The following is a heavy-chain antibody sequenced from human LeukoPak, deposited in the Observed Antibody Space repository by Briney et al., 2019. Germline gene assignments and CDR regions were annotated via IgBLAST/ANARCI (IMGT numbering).Heavy chain of an antibody. CDR2: IDQDGSDK. CDR3: ARASLGWFDP. D-gene: IGHD7-27*01. CDR1: GFTFSSYW. J-gene: IGHJ5*02. V-gene: IGHV3-7*01. Sequence: GGSLRPSCAASGFTFSSYWMSWVRQAPGKGLEWVASIDQDGSDKFSVGSVRGRFTISRDNARNSMYPQMSSLRAEDTAVYYCARASLGWFDPWGQGTLVTVSS.